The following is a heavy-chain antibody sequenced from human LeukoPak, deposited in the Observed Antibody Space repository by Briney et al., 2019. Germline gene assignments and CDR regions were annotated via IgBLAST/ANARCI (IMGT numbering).Heavy chain of an antibody. D-gene: IGHD3-10*01. J-gene: IGHJ5*02. CDR1: GFAFSIYT. V-gene: IGHV3-30*03. CDR2: TSYDESNK. CDR3: ARDWGVDT. Sequence: GGSLRLSCVASGFAFSIYTMVWVRQPPGKGLEWVAVTSYDESNKHYADSVKGRFTISRDNSNNTLYLQMNSLRPEDTAVYYCARDWGVDTWGQGTLVTVSS.